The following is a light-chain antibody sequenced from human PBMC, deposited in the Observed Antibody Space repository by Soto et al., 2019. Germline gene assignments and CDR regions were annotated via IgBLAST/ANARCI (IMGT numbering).Light chain of an antibody. Sequence: DIVMTQSPDSLAVSLGERATINCKSSQSVLYSSNNKNYLAWYQQKPGQPPKLLIYWASTRESGVPDRFSGSGSGTDFTPTISSLQAEDVEIYYCQQYSGTPYTFGQGTKVDIK. CDR3: QQYSGTPYT. J-gene: IGKJ2*01. V-gene: IGKV4-1*01. CDR1: QSVLYSSNNKNY. CDR2: WAS.